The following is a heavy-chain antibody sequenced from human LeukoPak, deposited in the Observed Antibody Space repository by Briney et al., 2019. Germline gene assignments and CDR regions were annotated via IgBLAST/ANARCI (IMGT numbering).Heavy chain of an antibody. V-gene: IGHV1-69-2*01. D-gene: IGHD5-12*01. CDR2: VDPEDGET. J-gene: IGHJ4*02. CDR3: ATRGYSGYDVDY. CDR1: GYTFTDYY. Sequence: AASVKVSCKVSGYTFTDYYMHWVQQAPGKGREWMGLVDPEDGETIYAEKLQGRVTITADTSTDTAYMELSSLRSEDTAVYYCATRGYSGYDVDYWGQGTLVTVSS.